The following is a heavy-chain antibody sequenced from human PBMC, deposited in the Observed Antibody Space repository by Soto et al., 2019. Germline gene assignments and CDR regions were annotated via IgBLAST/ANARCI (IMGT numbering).Heavy chain of an antibody. CDR2: ISTSGGST. V-gene: IGHV3-23*01. J-gene: IGHJ5*02. CDR3: ARVQLRSTGWYP. D-gene: IGHD6-19*01. Sequence: PGGSLRLSCAASGFTSSTYAMTWVRQAPGKGLEWVSAISTSGGSTYYADSVKGRFTISRDNAKNTLYLQMNSLRAEDTAIYYCARVQLRSTGWYPWGQGTLVTVSS. CDR1: GFTSSTYA.